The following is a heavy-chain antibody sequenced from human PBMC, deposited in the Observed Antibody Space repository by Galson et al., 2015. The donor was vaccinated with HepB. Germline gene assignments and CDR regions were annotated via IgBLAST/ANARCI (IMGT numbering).Heavy chain of an antibody. CDR2: VYYSGTT. CDR3: ARPLVLNGRFYPGVGPFYI. Sequence: SETLSLTCTVSGDSISTSLYYWAWIRQGPGKDLEWIGSVYYSGTTYYSPSFQGRVAMSVDASKNQLSLTLTSVTAADTAVYYCARPLVLNGRFYPGVGPFYIWGQGTMVTVS. CDR1: GDSISTSLYY. J-gene: IGHJ3*02. D-gene: IGHD1-26*01. V-gene: IGHV4-39*01.